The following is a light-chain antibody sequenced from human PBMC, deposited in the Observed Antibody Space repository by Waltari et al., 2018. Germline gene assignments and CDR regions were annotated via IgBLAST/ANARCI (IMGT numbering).Light chain of an antibody. CDR3: QTGGHGTWV. CDR1: SGHSTNV. Sequence: QLVLTQSPSASASLGASVKLTCTLSSGHSTNVXXXXQKWPERGPRYLRKVTSDGSHNKGDVIPDRFSGSSSGAEHYLTISSLQSEDEADYYCQTGGHGTWVFGGGTKLTVL. V-gene: IGLV4-69*01. CDR2: VTSDGSH. J-gene: IGLJ3*02.